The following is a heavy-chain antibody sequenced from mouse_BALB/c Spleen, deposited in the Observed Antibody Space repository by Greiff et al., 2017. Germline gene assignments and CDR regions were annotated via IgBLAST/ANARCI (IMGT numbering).Heavy chain of an antibody. V-gene: IGHV5-12-1*01. J-gene: IGHJ4*01. CDR1: GFAFSSYD. CDR3: ARHGGYDASHYYAMDY. D-gene: IGHD2-14*01. CDR2: ISSGGGST. Sequence: EVQGVESGGGLVKPGGSLKLSCAASGFAFSSYDMSWVRQTPEKRLEWVAYISSGGGSTYYPDTVKGRFTISRDNAKNTLYLQMSSLKSEDTAMYYCARHGGYDASHYYAMDYWGQGTSVTVSS.